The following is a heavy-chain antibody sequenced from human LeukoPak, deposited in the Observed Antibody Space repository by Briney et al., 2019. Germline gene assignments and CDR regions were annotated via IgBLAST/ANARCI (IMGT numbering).Heavy chain of an antibody. CDR3: ARDSYSSSIRWFDS. CDR1: GGSISSGGYY. CDR2: IDYSGPA. D-gene: IGHD6-6*01. J-gene: IGHJ5*01. Sequence: SETLSLTCTVSGGSISSGGYYWSWIRQLPGKGLEWIGYIDYSGPAYYNPSLKSRVTISIDTSNNQFSVKLSSVTAADTAVYYCARDSYSSSIRWFDSWGQGTLVIVSS. V-gene: IGHV4-31*03.